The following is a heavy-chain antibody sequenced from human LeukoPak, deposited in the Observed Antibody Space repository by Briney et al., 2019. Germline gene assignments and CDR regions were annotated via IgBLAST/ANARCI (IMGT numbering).Heavy chain of an antibody. D-gene: IGHD2-15*01. CDR1: GFTFSSYG. CDR3: ALGEAAQPFDY. J-gene: IGHJ4*02. V-gene: IGHV3-33*03. Sequence: GGSLRLSCAASGFTFSSYGMHWVRQAPGKGLEWVAVIWYDGSNKYYADSVKGRFTISRDNAKNSLYLQMNSLRAEDTAVYYCALGEAAQPFDYWGQGTLVTVSS. CDR2: IWYDGSNK.